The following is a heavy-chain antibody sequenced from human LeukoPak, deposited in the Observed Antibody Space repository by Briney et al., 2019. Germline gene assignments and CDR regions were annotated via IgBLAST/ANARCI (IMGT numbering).Heavy chain of an antibody. CDR3: ARDQDIVVVPVTGWFDP. Sequence: KTGGSLRLSCAASGFTVSSNYMSWVRQAPGKGLEWIGSIYHSGSTYYNPSLKSRVTISVDTSKNQFSLKLSSVTAADTAVYYCARDQDIVVVPVTGWFDPWGQGTLVTVSS. CDR2: IYHSGST. D-gene: IGHD2-2*01. J-gene: IGHJ5*02. CDR1: GFTVSSNY. V-gene: IGHV4-38-2*02.